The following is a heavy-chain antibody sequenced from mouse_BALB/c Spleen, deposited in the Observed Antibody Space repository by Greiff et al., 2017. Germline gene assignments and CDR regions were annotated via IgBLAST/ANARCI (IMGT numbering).Heavy chain of an antibody. CDR1: GYAFTNYL. CDR2: INPGSGGT. Sequence: VQVVESGAELVRPGTSVKVSCKASGYAFTNYLIEWVKQRPGQGLEWIGVINPGSGGTNYNEKFKGKATLTADKSSSTAYMQLSSLTSDDSAVYFCARGGLGGWYFDVWGAGTTVTVSS. CDR3: ARGGLGGWYFDV. J-gene: IGHJ1*01. D-gene: IGHD4-1*01. V-gene: IGHV1-54*01.